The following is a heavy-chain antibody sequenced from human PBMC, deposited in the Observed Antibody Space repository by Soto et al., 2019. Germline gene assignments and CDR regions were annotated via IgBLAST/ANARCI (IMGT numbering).Heavy chain of an antibody. V-gene: IGHV4-34*01. CDR1: GGSFSGYY. J-gene: IGHJ6*02. D-gene: IGHD6-13*01. CDR2: INHSGST. Sequence: SETLSLTCAVSGGSFSGYYWSWIRQPPGKGLEWIGEINHSGSTNYNPSHKSRITISVDTSKNYFSLKLSSVTAADTALYYCARGGRWQLVRLYYYGMDGWGQGTTVT. CDR3: ARGGRWQLVRLYYYGMDG.